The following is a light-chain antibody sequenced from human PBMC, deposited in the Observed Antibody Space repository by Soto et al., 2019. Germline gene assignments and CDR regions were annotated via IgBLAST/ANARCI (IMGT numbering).Light chain of an antibody. Sequence: EVVLTISPATLSLSPGERATLSCRASQSVSSYLAWYQQKPGQAPRLLIYDASNRATGIPARFSGSGSGTDFTLTICCLEPEDFAVYYCQQRSNWPITFGQGTRLE. CDR2: DAS. CDR3: QQRSNWPIT. J-gene: IGKJ5*01. CDR1: QSVSSY. V-gene: IGKV3-11*01.